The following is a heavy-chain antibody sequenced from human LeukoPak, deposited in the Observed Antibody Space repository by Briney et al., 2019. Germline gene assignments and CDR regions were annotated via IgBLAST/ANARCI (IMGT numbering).Heavy chain of an antibody. J-gene: IGHJ3*02. CDR1: GFTFSSCA. CDR2: ITGSGGST. Sequence: GGSLRLSCAASGFTFSSCAMNWVRQAPGKGLEWVSAITGSGGSTYYADSVKGRFAISRDNSKNTLYLQMNSLRAEDTAVYYCAKAQVGAIVHAFDIWGQGTMVTVSS. CDR3: AKAQVGAIVHAFDI. D-gene: IGHD1-26*01. V-gene: IGHV3-23*01.